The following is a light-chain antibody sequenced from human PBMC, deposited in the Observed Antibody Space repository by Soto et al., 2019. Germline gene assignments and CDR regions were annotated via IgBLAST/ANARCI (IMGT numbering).Light chain of an antibody. CDR3: QECNNWPRCT. CDR1: QSIGSN. Sequence: VMTQSPATLSVSPGERVILSCRASQSIGSNLAWCQQKPGQPPRLLIYHTSTRAPDIPPRFSGSGSGTEFPRTISSLQSEDFGIYFCQECNNWPRCTFGQGTKLQIK. V-gene: IGKV3-15*01. J-gene: IGKJ2*02. CDR2: HTS.